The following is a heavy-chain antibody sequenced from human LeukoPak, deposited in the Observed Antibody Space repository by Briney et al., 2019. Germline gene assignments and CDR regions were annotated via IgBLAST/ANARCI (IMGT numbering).Heavy chain of an antibody. CDR3: AKDPGYSSSWYYFDY. V-gene: IGHV3-30*18. J-gene: IGHJ4*02. CDR1: GFTLSSYG. Sequence: PGGSLRLSCAASGFTLSSYGMHWVRQAPGKGLEWVAVISYDGSNKYYADSVKGRFTISRDNSKNTLYLQMNSLRAEDTAVYYCAKDPGYSSSWYYFDYWGQGTLVTVSS. CDR2: ISYDGSNK. D-gene: IGHD6-13*01.